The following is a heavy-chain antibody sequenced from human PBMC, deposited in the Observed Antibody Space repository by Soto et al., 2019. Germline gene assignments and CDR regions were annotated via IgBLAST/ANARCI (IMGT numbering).Heavy chain of an antibody. CDR1: GGSISGYY. Sequence: SETLSLTCAVSGGSISGYYWSWIRQPPGKGLEWIGYMYNTGSTVYNPSFKSRVTISVDTSKNQFSLKLNSVTAADTAVYYCARHLWGYCGTDCYPLDVWGQGTTVTVSS. CDR3: ARHLWGYCGTDCYPLDV. CDR2: MYNTGST. V-gene: IGHV4-59*01. J-gene: IGHJ6*02. D-gene: IGHD2-21*02.